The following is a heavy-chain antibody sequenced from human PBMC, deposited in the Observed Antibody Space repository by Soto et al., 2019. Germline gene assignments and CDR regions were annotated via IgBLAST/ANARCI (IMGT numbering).Heavy chain of an antibody. D-gene: IGHD3-22*01. J-gene: IGHJ4*02. CDR1: GGSISSGDYC. CDR2: IYYSGST. Sequence: TLSLSCTVSGGSISSGDYCWRWIRHPPGKGLEWIGYIYYSGSTYYNPSLKSRVTISVDTSKNQFSLKLSSATAADTAVYYCARTYYYDSSGYHLVDHFDYWGQGTLVTVSS. V-gene: IGHV4-30-4*01. CDR3: ARTYYYDSSGYHLVDHFDY.